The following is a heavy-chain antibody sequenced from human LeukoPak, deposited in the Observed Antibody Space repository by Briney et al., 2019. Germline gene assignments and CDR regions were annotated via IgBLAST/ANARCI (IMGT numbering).Heavy chain of an antibody. J-gene: IGHJ3*02. V-gene: IGHV4-39*01. CDR2: IYYSGST. CDR3: ADHSRYSSSWYGYFDI. Sequence: PSETLSLTCTVSGGSISSSSYYWGWIRQPPGKGLEWIGSIYYSGSTYYNPSLKSRGTISVDTSMNQFSLKLSSVTAADTAVYYCADHSRYSSSWYGYFDIWGQGTIVTVSS. CDR1: GGSISSSSYY. D-gene: IGHD6-13*01.